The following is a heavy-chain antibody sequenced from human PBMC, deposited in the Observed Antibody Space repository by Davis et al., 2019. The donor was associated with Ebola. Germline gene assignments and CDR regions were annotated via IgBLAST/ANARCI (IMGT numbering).Heavy chain of an antibody. CDR2: IYYSGST. V-gene: IGHV4-59*01. CDR3: ARGAVAGEIYNWFDP. J-gene: IGHJ5*02. CDR1: GGSISNYY. Sequence: SETLSLTCTVSGGSISNYYWSWIRQPPGKGLEWIGYIYYSGSTDYNPSLKSRVTMSVDTSKNQFSLKLSSVTAADTAVYYCARGAVAGEIYNWFDPWGQGTLVTVSS. D-gene: IGHD6-19*01.